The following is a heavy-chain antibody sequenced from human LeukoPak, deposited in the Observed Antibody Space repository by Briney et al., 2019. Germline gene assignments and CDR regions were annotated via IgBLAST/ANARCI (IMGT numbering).Heavy chain of an antibody. CDR3: ARVRSIAVAEDAFDI. Sequence: GGSLRLSCAASGFTFSSYWMSWVRQAPGKGLEWVANIKQDGSEKYYVDSVKGRFTISRDNAKNSLYLQMNSLRAEDTAVYYCARVRSIAVAEDAFDIWGQGTMVTVSS. J-gene: IGHJ3*02. V-gene: IGHV3-7*01. D-gene: IGHD6-19*01. CDR2: IKQDGSEK. CDR1: GFTFSSYW.